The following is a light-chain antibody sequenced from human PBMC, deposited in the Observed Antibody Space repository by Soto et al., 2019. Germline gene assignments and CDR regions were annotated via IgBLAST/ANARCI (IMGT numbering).Light chain of an antibody. J-gene: IGKJ1*01. CDR3: QQYNSSPT. CDR2: KAS. CDR1: QSISSW. Sequence: DIQMTQAPSTLSASVGDRVTITCRASQSISSWLAWYQQKPGKAPKLLIYKASSLESGVPSRFSGSGSGTEFTLTVSGLQPGDFATYYCQQYNSSPTFGQGPKVEIK. V-gene: IGKV1-5*03.